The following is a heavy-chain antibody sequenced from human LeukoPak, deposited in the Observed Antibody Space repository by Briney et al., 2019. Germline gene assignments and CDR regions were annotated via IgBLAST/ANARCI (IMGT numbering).Heavy chain of an antibody. Sequence: PSETLSVTCTVSGGSISSYYWGWIRQPPGKGLEWIGSIYYSGSTYYNPSLKSRVTISVDTSKNQFSLKLSSVTAADTAVYYCARHIYYYYYMDVWGKGTTVTISS. CDR2: IYYSGST. J-gene: IGHJ6*03. V-gene: IGHV4-39*01. CDR3: ARHIYYYYYMDV. CDR1: GGSISSYY.